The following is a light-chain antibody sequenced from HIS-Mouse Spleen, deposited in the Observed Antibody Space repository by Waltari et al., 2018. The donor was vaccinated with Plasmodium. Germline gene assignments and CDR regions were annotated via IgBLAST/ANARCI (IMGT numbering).Light chain of an antibody. CDR3: YSTDSSGNHRV. CDR1: ALPKKY. V-gene: IGLV3-10*01. Sequence: SYELTQPPSVSVSPGQTARITCSGDALPKKYAYWYQQKSGQAPVLGIYEESKRPSGNPGRFVGSSSGTMATFTISGAQVEDEADYYCYSTDSSGNHRVFGGGTKLTVL. CDR2: EES. J-gene: IGLJ3*02.